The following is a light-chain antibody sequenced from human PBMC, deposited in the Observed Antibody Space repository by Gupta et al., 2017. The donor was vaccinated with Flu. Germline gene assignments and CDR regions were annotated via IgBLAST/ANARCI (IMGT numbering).Light chain of an antibody. Sequence: QSALTQPASVSGSPGQSITISCTGTSSDVGGYNYVSWYQQHPGKAPKLMLYEVSNRPSGVSSRFSGSKSDNTASLTISGLQAEDEADYYCSSYTSSSTWVFGGGTKLTVL. CDR2: EVS. CDR3: SSYTSSSTWV. J-gene: IGLJ3*02. CDR1: SSDVGGYNY. V-gene: IGLV2-14*01.